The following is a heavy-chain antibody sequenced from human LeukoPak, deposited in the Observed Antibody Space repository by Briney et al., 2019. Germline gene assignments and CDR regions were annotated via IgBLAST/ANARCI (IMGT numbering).Heavy chain of an antibody. D-gene: IGHD2/OR15-2a*01. CDR2: IYYTGST. CDR1: GGSISSNNYY. Sequence: SETLSLTCTVSGGSISSNNYYWAWIRQPPGKGLEWIANIYYTGSTYYNPSLKNRVTISVDTSKNQFSLKVMSLTAADTAVYYCARLKVPGHFDYWGQGTLVTLSS. CDR3: ARLKVPGHFDY. V-gene: IGHV4-39*01. J-gene: IGHJ4*02.